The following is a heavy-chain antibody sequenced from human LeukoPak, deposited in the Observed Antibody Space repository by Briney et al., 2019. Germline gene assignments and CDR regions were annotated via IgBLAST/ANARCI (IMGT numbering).Heavy chain of an antibody. V-gene: IGHV3-30*18. CDR1: RFTFSSYG. J-gene: IGHJ4*02. CDR3: AKGDSSSWQLDY. D-gene: IGHD6-13*01. Sequence: GGSLILSCAASRFTFSSYGMHWVRQAPGKGLEWVAVISYDGRNKNYADSVKGRFTISRDNSKNTLYLQMNSLRVEDTAVYYCAKGDSSSWQLDYWGQGTLVTVSS. CDR2: ISYDGRNK.